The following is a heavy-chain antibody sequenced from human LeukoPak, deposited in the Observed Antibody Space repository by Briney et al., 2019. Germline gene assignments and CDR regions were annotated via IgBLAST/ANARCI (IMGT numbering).Heavy chain of an antibody. V-gene: IGHV1-18*01. Sequence: ASVKVSCKASGGTFSSYAISWVRQAPGQGPEWMGWISAYNGYTNYAQKFQGRVTMTTDTSTNTAYMELRSLRSDDTAVYYCARNGSGWYFLDYWGQGTLVTVSS. J-gene: IGHJ4*02. CDR1: GGTFSSYA. CDR2: ISAYNGYT. D-gene: IGHD6-19*01. CDR3: ARNGSGWYFLDY.